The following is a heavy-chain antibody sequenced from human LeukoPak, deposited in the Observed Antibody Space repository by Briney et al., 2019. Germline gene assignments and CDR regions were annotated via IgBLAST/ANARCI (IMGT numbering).Heavy chain of an antibody. V-gene: IGHV4-31*03. J-gene: IGHJ5*02. Sequence: PSETLSLTCTVSGGSISSGGYYWSWIRQHPGKGLEWIGYIYYSGSTYYNPSLKSRVTISVDTSKNQFSLKLSSVTAADTAVYYCARINYGDSWFDPWGQGTLVTVSS. CDR2: IYYSGST. D-gene: IGHD4-17*01. CDR1: GGSISSGGYY. CDR3: ARINYGDSWFDP.